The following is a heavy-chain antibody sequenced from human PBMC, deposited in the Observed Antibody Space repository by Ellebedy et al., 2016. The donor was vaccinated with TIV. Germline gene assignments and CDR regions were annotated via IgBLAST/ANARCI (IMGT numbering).Heavy chain of an antibody. Sequence: SETLSLTCAAYGVSLSGYYWSWVRQSPGKGLEWIGEMNQSGNTNYNPSLKSRATITVDTSNNHFSLRLSSVTAADTAVYYCAEGRSGWYYFDYWGQGTLVTVSS. CDR1: GVSLSGYY. CDR2: MNQSGNT. CDR3: AEGRSGWYYFDY. V-gene: IGHV4-34*01. D-gene: IGHD6-19*01. J-gene: IGHJ4*02.